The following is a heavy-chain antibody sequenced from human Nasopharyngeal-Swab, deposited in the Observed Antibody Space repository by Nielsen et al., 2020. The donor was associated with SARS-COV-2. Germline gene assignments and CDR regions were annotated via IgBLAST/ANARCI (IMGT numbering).Heavy chain of an antibody. D-gene: IGHD3-3*01. Sequence: SETLSLTCTVSGGSISSYYWGWIRQPPGKGLEWIGSIYYSGSTYYNPSLKSRVTISVDTSKNQFSLKLSSVTAADTAVYYCARQLTSITIFGVVTRAFDYWGQGTLVTVSS. CDR1: GGSISSYY. CDR2: IYYSGST. V-gene: IGHV4-39*01. J-gene: IGHJ4*02. CDR3: ARQLTSITIFGVVTRAFDY.